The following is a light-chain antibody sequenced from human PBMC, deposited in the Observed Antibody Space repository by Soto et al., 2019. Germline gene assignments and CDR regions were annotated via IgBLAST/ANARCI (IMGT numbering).Light chain of an antibody. V-gene: IGLV2-14*01. CDR2: AVT. J-gene: IGLJ2*01. CDR1: SSDVGSYNS. CDR3: SSYRTSATLV. Sequence: QSALTQPASVSGSPGQSIAISCTGTSSDVGSYNSVSWYQQFPGKAPKLILYAVTNRPSEVSNRFSGSKSGNTASLTIAGLQAEDEADYCCSSYRTSATLVFGVGTKLTVL.